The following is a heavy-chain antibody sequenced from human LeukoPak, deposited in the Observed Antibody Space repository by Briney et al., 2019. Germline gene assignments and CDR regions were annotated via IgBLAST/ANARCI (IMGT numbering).Heavy chain of an antibody. CDR1: GFTFSGYT. Sequence: GGSLRLSCVASGFTFSGYTMNWVRQAPGKGLEWVSSITSSSTYIYYADSVRGRFTISRDNAKNSLYLQMNSPRAEDTAVYYCARDSVRHLDYWGQGTLVTVSS. CDR2: ITSSSTYI. J-gene: IGHJ4*02. CDR3: ARDSVRHLDY. D-gene: IGHD5/OR15-5a*01. V-gene: IGHV3-21*01.